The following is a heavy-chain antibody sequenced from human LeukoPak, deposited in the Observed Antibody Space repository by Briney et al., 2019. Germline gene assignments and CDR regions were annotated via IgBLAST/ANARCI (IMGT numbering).Heavy chain of an antibody. CDR1: GFIFRNYG. V-gene: IGHV3-48*02. Sequence: GGSLRLSCAASGFIFRNYGMKWVRQAPGQGLEWVSYISSGSSRIEYADSVKGRFTISRDNSENSLYLQMNSLRDEDTAVYYCARLHGGDWYSDYWGQGTLFTVSS. CDR2: ISSGSSRI. D-gene: IGHD6-19*01. CDR3: ARLHGGDWYSDY. J-gene: IGHJ4*02.